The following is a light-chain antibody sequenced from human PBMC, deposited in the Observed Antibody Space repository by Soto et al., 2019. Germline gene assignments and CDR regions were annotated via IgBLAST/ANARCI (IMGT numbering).Light chain of an antibody. J-gene: IGKJ1*01. V-gene: IGKV3-15*01. Sequence: EIVMTQSPVTLSVSPGERATLSCRASQSVSSNLAWYQQKPGQAPRLLIYGASTRATGVPARFSGSGSGTEFTLTISSLQSEDFAVYYCQHRGTFGQGTKVEIK. CDR2: GAS. CDR1: QSVSSN. CDR3: QHRGT.